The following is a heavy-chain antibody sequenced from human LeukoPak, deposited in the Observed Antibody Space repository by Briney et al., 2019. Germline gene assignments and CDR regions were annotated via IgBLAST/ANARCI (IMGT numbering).Heavy chain of an antibody. Sequence: SETLSLTCAVYGGSFSGYYWSWIRQPPGKGLEWIGEINHSGSTNYNPSLKSRVTISVDTSKNQFSLKLSSVTAADTAVYYCASYSGYDYDWFDPWGQGTLVTVSS. V-gene: IGHV4-34*01. J-gene: IGHJ5*02. CDR2: INHSGST. D-gene: IGHD5-12*01. CDR1: GGSFSGYY. CDR3: ASYSGYDYDWFDP.